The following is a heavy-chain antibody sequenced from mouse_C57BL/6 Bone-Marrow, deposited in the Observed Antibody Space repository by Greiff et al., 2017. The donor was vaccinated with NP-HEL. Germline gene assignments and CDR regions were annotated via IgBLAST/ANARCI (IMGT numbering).Heavy chain of an antibody. CDR1: GYSFTSYY. Sequence: VKLQQSGPELVKPGASVKISCKASGYSFTSYYIHWVKQRPGQGLEWIGWIYPGSGNTKYNEKFKGKATLTADTSSSTAYMQLSSLTSEDSAVYYCAIYYDYDLDYWGQGTTLTVSS. V-gene: IGHV1-66*01. CDR2: IYPGSGNT. CDR3: AIYYDYDLDY. D-gene: IGHD2-4*01. J-gene: IGHJ2*01.